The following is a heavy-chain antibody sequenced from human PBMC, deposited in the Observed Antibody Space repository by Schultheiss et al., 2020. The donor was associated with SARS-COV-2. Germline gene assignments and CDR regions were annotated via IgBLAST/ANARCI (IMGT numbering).Heavy chain of an antibody. J-gene: IGHJ4*02. D-gene: IGHD1-7*01. CDR1: GGSISSSSYY. Sequence: SETLSLTCTVSGGSISSSSYYWGWIRQHPGKGLEWIGYIYYSGSTYYNPSLKSRVTISVDTSKNQFSLKLSSVTAADTAVYYCARDSRSGTISYWGQGILVTVSS. V-gene: IGHV4-31*03. CDR3: ARDSRSGTISY. CDR2: IYYSGST.